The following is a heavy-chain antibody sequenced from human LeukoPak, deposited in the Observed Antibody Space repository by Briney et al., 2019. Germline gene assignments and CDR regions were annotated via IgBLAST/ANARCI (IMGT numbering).Heavy chain of an antibody. Sequence: GGSLRLSCAASGFTFSSYGMHWVRQAPGKGLEWVADISYDGSNKYHADSVKGRFTISRDNSKNTLYLQMNSLRAEDTAVYYCAKPSGWYLYYFDYWGQGTLVTVSS. D-gene: IGHD6-19*01. J-gene: IGHJ4*02. CDR3: AKPSGWYLYYFDY. CDR1: GFTFSSYG. CDR2: ISYDGSNK. V-gene: IGHV3-30*18.